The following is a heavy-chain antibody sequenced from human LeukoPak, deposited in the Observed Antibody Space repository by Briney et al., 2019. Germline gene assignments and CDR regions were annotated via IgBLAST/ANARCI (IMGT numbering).Heavy chain of an antibody. CDR2: ISYDGGNK. D-gene: IGHD6-13*01. V-gene: IGHV3-30*03. CDR3: ARAYSSSWYDGGMDV. CDR1: GFTFSSYG. J-gene: IGHJ6*02. Sequence: PGRSLRLSCAASGFTFSSYGMHWVRQAPGKGLEWVAVISYDGGNKYYADSVKGRFTISRDNSKNTLYLQMNSLRAEDTAVYYCARAYSSSWYDGGMDVWGQGTTVTVSS.